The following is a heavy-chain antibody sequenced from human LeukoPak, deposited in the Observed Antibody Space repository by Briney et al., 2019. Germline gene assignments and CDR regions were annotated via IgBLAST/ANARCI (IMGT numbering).Heavy chain of an antibody. CDR1: GGSINSSSYY. CDR2: IYYSGST. J-gene: IGHJ4*02. D-gene: IGHD1-1*01. CDR3: ARDVRTGRDRYFDY. V-gene: IGHV4-39*07. Sequence: SETLSLTCTVSGGSINSSSYYWGWIRQPPGKGLEWIGSIYYSGSTYYNPSLKSRVTISVDTSKNQFSLKLSSVTAADTAVYYCARDVRTGRDRYFDYWGQGTLVTVSS.